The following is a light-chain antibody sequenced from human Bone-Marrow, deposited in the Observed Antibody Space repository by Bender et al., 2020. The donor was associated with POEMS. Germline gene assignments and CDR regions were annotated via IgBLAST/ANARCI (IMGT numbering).Light chain of an antibody. J-gene: IGLJ1*01. CDR2: DDS. CDR1: NIGDRN. V-gene: IGLV3-21*03. Sequence: SYVLTQPPSVSVAPGKTAIITCGGNNIGDRNVHWYQHKPGQAPVLVLSDDSDRPSGIPDRFSGSNSGNTATLTITRVEAGDEADYFCQVWDSSASYVFGTGTKVTVL. CDR3: QVWDSSASYV.